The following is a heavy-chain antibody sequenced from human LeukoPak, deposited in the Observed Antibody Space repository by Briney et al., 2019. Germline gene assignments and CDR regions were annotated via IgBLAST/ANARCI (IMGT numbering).Heavy chain of an antibody. CDR1: GGSISSGSYY. Sequence: NPSETLSLTCTVSGGSISSGSYYWSWIRQPAGKGLEWIGRIYTSGSTNYNPSLKSRVTISVDTSKNQFSLKLSSVTAAGTAVYYCARDDYGSGSYYSDYWGQGTLVTVSS. J-gene: IGHJ4*02. CDR2: IYTSGST. CDR3: ARDDYGSGSYYSDY. V-gene: IGHV4-61*02. D-gene: IGHD3-10*01.